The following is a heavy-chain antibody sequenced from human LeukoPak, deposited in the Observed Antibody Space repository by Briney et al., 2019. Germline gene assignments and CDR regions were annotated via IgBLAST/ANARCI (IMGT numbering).Heavy chain of an antibody. CDR2: ISGSGSIT. CDR3: AKGSSYYGSGSHFDY. CDR1: GFTFSSYA. D-gene: IGHD3-10*01. V-gene: IGHV3-23*01. J-gene: IGHJ4*02. Sequence: PGGSLRLSCAASGFTFSSYAMNWVRQAPGKGLEWVSAISGSGSITYYADSVKGRFTISRDNSKNTLYLQMNSLRAEDTAVYYCAKGSSYYGSGSHFDYWGQGTLVTVFS.